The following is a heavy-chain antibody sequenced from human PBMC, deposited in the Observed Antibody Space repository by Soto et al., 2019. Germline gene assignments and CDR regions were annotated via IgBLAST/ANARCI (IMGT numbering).Heavy chain of an antibody. CDR1: GFSFSSYS. CDR2: IWYDGSKT. J-gene: IGHJ3*02. Sequence: QVQLVESGGGAVQAGRSLRLSCAASGFSFSSYSLDWVRQAPGKGLEWVAAIWYDGSKTLYAESVKGRFTIARDNSQKTMFLQIHSLRAEDTAVYYCARDGSMHAFDILDQATMFTFSS. D-gene: IGHD2-8*01. V-gene: IGHV3-33*01. CDR3: ARDGSMHAFDI.